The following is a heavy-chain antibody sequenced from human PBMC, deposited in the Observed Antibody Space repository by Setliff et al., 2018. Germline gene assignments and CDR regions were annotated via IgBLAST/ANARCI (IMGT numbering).Heavy chain of an antibody. CDR3: TRSRGPRVVLAADFDF. Sequence: ASVKVSCKASGYTFSSYAVNWVRQAPGQGLEWVGWINTNTGNPTYAQKFQDRLTVTADTSTKTTYMELRSLTSDDTAVYFCTRSRGPRVVLAADFDFWGQGTLVTVSS. CDR2: INTNTGNP. V-gene: IGHV1-18*01. CDR1: GYTFSSYA. D-gene: IGHD3-16*01. J-gene: IGHJ4*02.